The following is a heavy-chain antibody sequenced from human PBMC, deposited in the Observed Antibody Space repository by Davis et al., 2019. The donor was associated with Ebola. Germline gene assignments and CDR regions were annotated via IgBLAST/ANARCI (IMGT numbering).Heavy chain of an antibody. CDR1: GFTFSSYA. J-gene: IGHJ4*02. Sequence: GESLKISCAASGFTFSSYAMSWVRQAPGKGLEWVSAISGSGGSTYYADSVKGRFTISRDNSKNTLYLQMNSLRAEDTAVYYCAKVDSSGYYPFDYWGQGTLVTVSS. V-gene: IGHV3-23*01. D-gene: IGHD3-22*01. CDR3: AKVDSSGYYPFDY. CDR2: ISGSGGST.